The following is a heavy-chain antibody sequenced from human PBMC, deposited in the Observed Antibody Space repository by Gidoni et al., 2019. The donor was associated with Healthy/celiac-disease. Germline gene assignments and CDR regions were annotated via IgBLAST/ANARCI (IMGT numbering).Heavy chain of an antibody. CDR3: ARALGELRYFDWYTYPGAFDI. J-gene: IGHJ3*02. CDR1: GFTFSSYG. V-gene: IGHV3-33*01. Sequence: QVQLVESGGGVVQPGRSLRLSCAASGFTFSSYGMHWVRQAPGKGLEWVAVIWYDGSNKYYADSVKGRFTISRDNSKNTLYLQMNSLRAEDTAVYYCARALGELRYFDWYTYPGAFDIWGQGTMVTVSS. D-gene: IGHD3-9*01. CDR2: IWYDGSNK.